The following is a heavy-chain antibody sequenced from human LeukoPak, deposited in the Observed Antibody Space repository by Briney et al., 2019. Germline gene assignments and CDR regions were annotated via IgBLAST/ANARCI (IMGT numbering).Heavy chain of an antibody. V-gene: IGHV4-4*02. CDR1: GGSVSNTNW. J-gene: IGHJ4*02. CDR3: AREGGPYRPLDY. CDR2: VNLQGST. Sequence: SETLSLTCGVSGGSVSNTNWWTWVRQPPGKGLGWIGEVNLQGSTNYNPSLKSRVAISVDKSENHISLKLTSVTAADTAVYYCAREGGPYRPLDYSGQGTLVTVAS.